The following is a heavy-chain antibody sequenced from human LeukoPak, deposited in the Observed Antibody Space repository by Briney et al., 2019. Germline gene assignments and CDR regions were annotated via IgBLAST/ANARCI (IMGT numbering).Heavy chain of an antibody. CDR2: IYSGGST. Sequence: GGSLRLSCAASGFTVSSNYMSWVRQAPGKGLEWVSVIYSGGSTYYADSVKGRFTTSRDNSKNTLSLQMNSLRAEDTAVYYCARGEDYGDYFDYWGQGTLVTVSS. V-gene: IGHV3-53*01. D-gene: IGHD4-17*01. J-gene: IGHJ4*02. CDR1: GFTVSSNY. CDR3: ARGEDYGDYFDY.